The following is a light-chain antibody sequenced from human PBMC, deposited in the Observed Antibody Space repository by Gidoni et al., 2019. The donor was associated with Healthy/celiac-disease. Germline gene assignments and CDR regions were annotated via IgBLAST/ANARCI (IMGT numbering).Light chain of an antibody. Sequence: DIPMTPSPYTLSASVGDRVTITCRASQSISSWLAWYQQKPGKAPKLLIYKASSLERGVPSRFSGSGSGTEFTLTISSLQPDDFATYYCQQYNSYSRTFGQGTKVEIK. CDR3: QQYNSYSRT. V-gene: IGKV1-5*03. CDR2: KAS. CDR1: QSISSW. J-gene: IGKJ1*01.